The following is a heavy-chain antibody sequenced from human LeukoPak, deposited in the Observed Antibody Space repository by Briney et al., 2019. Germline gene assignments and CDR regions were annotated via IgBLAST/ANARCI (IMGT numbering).Heavy chain of an antibody. D-gene: IGHD4-17*01. CDR1: GGTFSSYA. CDR3: AREGYHDYGGAFDI. Sequence: SVKVSCKASGGTFSSYAISWVRQAPGQGLEWMGGIIPIFGTANYAQEFQGRVTITADESTSTAYMELSSLRSEDTAVYYCAREGYHDYGGAFDIWGQGTMVTVSS. J-gene: IGHJ3*02. CDR2: IIPIFGTA. V-gene: IGHV1-69*13.